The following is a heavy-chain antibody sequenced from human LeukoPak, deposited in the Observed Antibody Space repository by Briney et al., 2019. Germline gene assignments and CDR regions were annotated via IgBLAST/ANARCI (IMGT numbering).Heavy chain of an antibody. CDR3: ARDRRGSSWYGLLVGAFDI. CDR1: GFTFSEYS. V-gene: IGHV4-38-2*02. J-gene: IGHJ3*02. CDR2: IYYSGST. D-gene: IGHD6-13*01. Sequence: PGGSLRLSCAASGFTFSEYSLNWVRQAPGKGLEWIGSIYYSGSTYYNPSLKSRVTISVDTSKNQFSLKLSSVTAADTAVYYCARDRRGSSWYGLLVGAFDIWGQGTMVTVSS.